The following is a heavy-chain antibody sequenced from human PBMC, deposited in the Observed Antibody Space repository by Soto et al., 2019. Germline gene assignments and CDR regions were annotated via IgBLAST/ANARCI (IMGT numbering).Heavy chain of an antibody. J-gene: IGHJ3*02. CDR3: GRSLSSSWYVGGALDI. Sequence: PSETLSLTCTVSGGSTSSSNWWSWVRQPPGKGLEWIGEIYHSGSTNYNPSLQSRVTISVDKSENQFSLNMRSVTAADTAVYYCGRSLSSSWYVGGALDICGQGKIGTVSS. D-gene: IGHD6-13*01. V-gene: IGHV4-4*02. CDR1: GGSTSSSNW. CDR2: IYHSGST.